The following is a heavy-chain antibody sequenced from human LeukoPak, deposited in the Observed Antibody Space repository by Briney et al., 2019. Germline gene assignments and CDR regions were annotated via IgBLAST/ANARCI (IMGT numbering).Heavy chain of an antibody. D-gene: IGHD6-13*01. V-gene: IGHV1-46*01. CDR3: AREPPYSSSWYSVWFDP. CDR2: ISPSGGST. J-gene: IGHJ5*02. Sequence: ASVKVSCKASGYTFTSYYMHWVRQAPGQGLEWMGIISPSGGSTSYAQKFQGRVTITADESTSTAYMELSSLRSEDTAVYYCAREPPYSSSWYSVWFDPWGQGTLVTVSS. CDR1: GYTFTSYY.